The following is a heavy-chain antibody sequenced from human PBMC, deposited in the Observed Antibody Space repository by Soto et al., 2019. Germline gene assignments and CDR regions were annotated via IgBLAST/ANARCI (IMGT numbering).Heavy chain of an antibody. CDR1: GGSFSGYY. V-gene: IGHV4-34*01. Sequence: ETLSLTCAVYGGSFSGYYWSWIRQPPGKGLEWIGEINHSGSTNYNPSLKSRVTISVDTSKNQFSLKLSSVTAADTAVYYCARGRTYSNFSIDYWGQGTLVTVSS. CDR3: ARGRTYSNFSIDY. D-gene: IGHD4-4*01. CDR2: INHSGST. J-gene: IGHJ4*02.